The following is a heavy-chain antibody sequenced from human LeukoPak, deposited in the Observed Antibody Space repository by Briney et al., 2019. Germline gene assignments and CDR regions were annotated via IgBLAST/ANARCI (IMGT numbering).Heavy chain of an antibody. CDR3: ARVATSSGWYRWFDP. Sequence: PETLSLTCAVYGGSFSGYYWSWIRQPPGKGLEWIGEINHSGSTNYNPSLKSRVTISVDTSKNQFSLKLSSVTAADTAVYYCARVATSSGWYRWFDPWGQGTLVTVSS. J-gene: IGHJ5*02. CDR2: INHSGST. CDR1: GGSFSGYY. D-gene: IGHD6-19*01. V-gene: IGHV4-34*01.